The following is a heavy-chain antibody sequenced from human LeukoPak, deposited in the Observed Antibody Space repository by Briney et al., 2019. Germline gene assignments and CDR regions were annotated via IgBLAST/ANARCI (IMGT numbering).Heavy chain of an antibody. V-gene: IGHV4-34*01. CDR1: GGSFSGYY. CDR2: INHSGST. D-gene: IGHD3-10*01. Sequence: SETLSLTCAVYGGSFSGYYWSWIRQRPGKGLEWMGEINHSGSTNYNPSLKSRVTISVDTSKNQFSLKLSSVTAADTAVYYCASSYGSGSHNWFDPWGQGTLVTVSS. J-gene: IGHJ5*02. CDR3: ASSYGSGSHNWFDP.